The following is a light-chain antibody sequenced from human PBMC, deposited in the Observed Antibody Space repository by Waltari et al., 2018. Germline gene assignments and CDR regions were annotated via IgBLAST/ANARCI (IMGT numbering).Light chain of an antibody. J-gene: IGKJ4*01. V-gene: IGKV3-11*01. Sequence: EIVLTQSPATLSLFPGERATLSCRASQSVSSYLAWYQQKPGQAPRHLIYDASNRATGIPARFSGSGSGTDFTLTISSLEPEDFAVYYCQQRSNWPPTFGGGTKVEIK. CDR2: DAS. CDR3: QQRSNWPPT. CDR1: QSVSSY.